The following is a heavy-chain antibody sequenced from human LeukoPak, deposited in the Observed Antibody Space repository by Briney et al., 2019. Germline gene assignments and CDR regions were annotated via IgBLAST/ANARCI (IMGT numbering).Heavy chain of an antibody. CDR2: INPNSGGT. CDR1: GYTFTGYY. CDR3: ARGRGSGDAFEI. Sequence: ASVKVSCKASGYTFTGYYMHWVRQAPGQGLEWVGWINPNSGGTKYAQKFQGRVTMTRDTSVSTAYGELSRLRSDDTAVYYCARGRGSGDAFEIWGQGTMVTVSS. D-gene: IGHD1-26*01. V-gene: IGHV1-2*02. J-gene: IGHJ3*02.